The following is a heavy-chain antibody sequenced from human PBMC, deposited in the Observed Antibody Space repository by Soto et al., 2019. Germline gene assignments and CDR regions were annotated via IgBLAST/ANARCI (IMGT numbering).Heavy chain of an antibody. Sequence: EVQLVESGGGLVKPGGSLRLTCEVCGFAFSSYSMHWVRQAPGKGLEWVSSINSGATQIYYADSVKGRFSISRDTVKRSLFLQINSLRAEDTAVYFCARGSTTVTYLGFAYWGQGTLLSVS. J-gene: IGHJ4*02. V-gene: IGHV3-21*04. D-gene: IGHD4-17*01. CDR3: ARGSTTVTYLGFAY. CDR2: INSGATQI. CDR1: GFAFSSYS.